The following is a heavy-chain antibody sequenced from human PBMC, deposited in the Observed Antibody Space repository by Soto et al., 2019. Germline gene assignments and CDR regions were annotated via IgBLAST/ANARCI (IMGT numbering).Heavy chain of an antibody. V-gene: IGHV4-59*01. Sequence: PSETLSLTSTVSGGSISSYYWSWIRQPPGKGLEWIGYIYYSGSTNYNPSLKSRVTISVDTSKNQFSLKLSSVTAADTAVYYCARSQRGYSGYDLYYWGQGTLVTVSS. CDR2: IYYSGST. D-gene: IGHD5-12*01. J-gene: IGHJ4*02. CDR3: ARSQRGYSGYDLYY. CDR1: GGSISSYY.